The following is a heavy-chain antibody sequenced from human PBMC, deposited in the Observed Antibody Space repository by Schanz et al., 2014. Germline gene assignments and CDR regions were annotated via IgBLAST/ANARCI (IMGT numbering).Heavy chain of an antibody. CDR3: ARGGADSAMXXXY. J-gene: IGHJ4*02. CDR2: LNFDETYT. D-gene: IGHD5-18*01. Sequence: EVQLVESGGELIQPGGSLRLSCEASGFTFSRYWMHWVRQAPGKGLEWVSRLNFDETYTSYADSVKGRFTISRDNAKNTVYLQMTSLXXXXXXVYYCARGGADSAMXXXYWGRGTXXXVSS. V-gene: IGHV3-74*01. CDR1: GFTFSRYW.